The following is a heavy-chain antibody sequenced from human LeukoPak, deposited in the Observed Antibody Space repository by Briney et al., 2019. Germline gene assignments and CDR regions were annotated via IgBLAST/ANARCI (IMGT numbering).Heavy chain of an antibody. J-gene: IGHJ1*01. CDR3: ARQMAPTAYPWYFHH. CDR1: GYSFTNHW. V-gene: IGHV5-51*01. Sequence: PGESLKISCKASGYSFTNHWIGWVRQMPGKGLEWMEIIYPGDSDTKYSPSFQGQVTISADKSISTAFLQWGSLKASDSAMYYCARQMAPTAYPWYFHHWGQGTLVTVSS. CDR2: IYPGDSDT. D-gene: IGHD1-1*01.